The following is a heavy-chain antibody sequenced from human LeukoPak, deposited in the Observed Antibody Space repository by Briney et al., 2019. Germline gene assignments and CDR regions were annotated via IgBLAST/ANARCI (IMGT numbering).Heavy chain of an antibody. J-gene: IGHJ4*02. CDR3: SRYYDFWSGYSKYHFDY. V-gene: IGHV1-18*01. CDR2: ISAYNGNT. CDR1: GYTFTSYG. D-gene: IGHD3-3*01. Sequence: ASVKVSCKASGYTFTSYGISWVRQAPGQGLEWMGWISAYNGNTNYAQKLQGRVTMTTDTSTSTAYMELSSLRSDDTAVYYCSRYYDFWSGYSKYHFDYWGRGTLVTVSS.